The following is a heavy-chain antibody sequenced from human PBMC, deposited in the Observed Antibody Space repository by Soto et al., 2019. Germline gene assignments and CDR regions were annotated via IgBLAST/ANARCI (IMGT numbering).Heavy chain of an antibody. V-gene: IGHV2-5*02. Sequence: SGPTLVNPTQTLTLTCTFPGFSLSTSGVSVGWIRQPPGKALEWLALIYWDNDNRYSPSLKSRLTITKDTSKNQVVLTVTNMDPVDTATFYCAHGIKGSGGAAFDVWGQGIMVPVSS. CDR3: AHGIKGSGGAAFDV. CDR1: GFSLSTSGVS. J-gene: IGHJ3*01. D-gene: IGHD3-16*01. CDR2: IYWDNDN.